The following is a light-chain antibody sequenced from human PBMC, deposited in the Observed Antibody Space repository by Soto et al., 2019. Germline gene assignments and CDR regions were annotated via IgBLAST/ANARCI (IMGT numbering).Light chain of an antibody. V-gene: IGLV2-14*03. CDR2: DVS. Sequence: QSALTQPASVSGSPGQSITISCTGTSSDIGGYNYVSWYQQHPGKAPKLIILDVSNRPSGVSNRFSGSKSGNTASLTISGLQVEDEADYYCSSFASTNTDVFGPGTKLTVL. CDR3: SSFASTNTDV. CDR1: SSDIGGYNY. J-gene: IGLJ1*01.